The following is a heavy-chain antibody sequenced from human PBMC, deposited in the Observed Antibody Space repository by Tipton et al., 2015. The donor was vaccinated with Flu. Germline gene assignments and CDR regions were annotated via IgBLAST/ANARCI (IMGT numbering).Heavy chain of an antibody. CDR1: FFTVITPS. D-gene: IGHD2-15*01. Sequence: SLILSFSSSFFTVITPSIIFFRHSPCKGLYFFSFIYSIGSTYYADSLKGRFTISRDNSKNTLYLQMNSLRVDDPAVYYCARDTSYCSGGSCDYWGQGTLVTVSS. CDR2: IYSIGST. CDR3: ARDTSYCSGGSCDY. J-gene: IGHJ4*02. V-gene: IGHV3-53*01.